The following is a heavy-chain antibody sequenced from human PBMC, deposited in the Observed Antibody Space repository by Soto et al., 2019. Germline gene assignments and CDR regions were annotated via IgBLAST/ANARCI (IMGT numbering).Heavy chain of an antibody. J-gene: IGHJ5*02. Sequence: SETLSLTCTVSGGAIRGGGYYWTWIRQHPGKGLEWMGYIYYTGTTYYNPSLKSRVIISIDTSKNQFSLKLSSVTAADTAVYYCARVVAKGITMVRGVIFWFDPWGQGTLVTVSS. CDR1: GGAIRGGGYY. V-gene: IGHV4-31*03. CDR3: ARVVAKGITMVRGVIFWFDP. D-gene: IGHD3-10*01. CDR2: IYYTGTT.